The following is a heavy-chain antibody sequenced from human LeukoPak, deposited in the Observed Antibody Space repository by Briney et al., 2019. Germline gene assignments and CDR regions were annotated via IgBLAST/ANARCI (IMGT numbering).Heavy chain of an antibody. Sequence: PSETLSLTCTVSGGSISSYYWSWIRQPPGKGLEWIGYIYYSGSTNYNPSLKSRVTISVDTSKNQFSLKLSSVTAADMAVYYCAMYYYGPSKTFDYWGQGTLVPVSS. V-gene: IGHV4-59*01. CDR3: AMYYYGPSKTFDY. CDR1: GGSISSYY. CDR2: IYYSGST. J-gene: IGHJ4*02. D-gene: IGHD3-10*01.